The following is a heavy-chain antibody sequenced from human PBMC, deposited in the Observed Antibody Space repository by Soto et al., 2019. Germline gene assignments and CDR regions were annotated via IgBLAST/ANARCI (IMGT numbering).Heavy chain of an antibody. D-gene: IGHD3-10*01. V-gene: IGHV3-30*18. CDR2: ISYDGSNK. J-gene: IGHJ4*02. CDR1: GFTFSSYG. Sequence: PGGSLRLSCAASGFTFSSYGMHWVRQAPGKGLEWVAVISYDGSNKYYADSVKGRFTISRDNSKNTLYLQMNSLRAEDTAVYYCAKGHDLYSGSLGYWGQGTLVTVSS. CDR3: AKGHDLYSGSLGY.